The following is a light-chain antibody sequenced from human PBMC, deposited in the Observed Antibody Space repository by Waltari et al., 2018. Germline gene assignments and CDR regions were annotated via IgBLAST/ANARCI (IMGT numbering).Light chain of an antibody. Sequence: DTQMTQSPSTLSASVGDRATITCRASQSILTWLAWDQQKPGKAPRLLIYKAFNLESGVPGRFSGSASGTEFNLTISSLQPDDSATYYCQQYHDYSAFGQGTKLEIK. J-gene: IGKJ2*01. V-gene: IGKV1-5*03. CDR3: QQYHDYSA. CDR2: KAF. CDR1: QSILTW.